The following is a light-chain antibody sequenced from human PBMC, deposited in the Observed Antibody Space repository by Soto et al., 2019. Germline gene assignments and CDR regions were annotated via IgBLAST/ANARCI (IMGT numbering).Light chain of an antibody. Sequence: QSVLTQPPSASGTPGQTVTISCSGSSSNIGSNYVYWYQQLPGAAPKLLIYRNNQRPSGVPDRFSGSKSGTSASLAISGLRSEDEADYYCAAWDDSLTANYVFGTGTKLTVL. CDR2: RNN. CDR1: SSNIGSNY. V-gene: IGLV1-47*01. CDR3: AAWDDSLTANYV. J-gene: IGLJ1*01.